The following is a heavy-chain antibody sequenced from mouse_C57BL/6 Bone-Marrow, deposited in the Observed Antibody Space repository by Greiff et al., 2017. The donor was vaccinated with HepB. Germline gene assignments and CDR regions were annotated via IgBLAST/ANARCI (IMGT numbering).Heavy chain of an antibody. CDR1: GFTFSSYA. CDR2: ISSGGDYI. Sequence: EVQLMESGEGLVKPGGSLKLSCAASGFTFSSYAMSWVRQTPEKRLEWVAYISSGGDYIYYADTGKGRFTISIDNARNTLYLQMSSLKSEDTAMYYCTRGPGSYFDVWGTGTTVTVSS. J-gene: IGHJ1*03. V-gene: IGHV5-9-1*02. CDR3: TRGPGSYFDV.